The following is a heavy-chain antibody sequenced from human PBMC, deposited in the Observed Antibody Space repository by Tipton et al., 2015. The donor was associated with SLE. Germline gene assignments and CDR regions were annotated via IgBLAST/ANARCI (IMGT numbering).Heavy chain of an antibody. V-gene: IGHV4-61*02. CDR3: ARLRYVHGSGSYYPDY. D-gene: IGHD3-10*01. Sequence: TLSLTCTVSGGSISSGGYHWNWIRQPAGKGPEWIGRMDGTGGTYYNPSLNSRVTISLDTSKNQFSLNLRSMTAADTAVYYCARLRYVHGSGSYYPDYWGQGTLVTVSS. CDR1: GGSISSGGYH. CDR2: MDGTGGT. J-gene: IGHJ4*02.